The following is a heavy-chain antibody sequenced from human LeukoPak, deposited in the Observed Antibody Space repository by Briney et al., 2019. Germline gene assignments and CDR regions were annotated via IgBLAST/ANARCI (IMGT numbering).Heavy chain of an antibody. CDR3: SSRKLGNEY. Sequence: SETLSLTCTVSGGSISSYYRSWIRQAPGKGLEWIAYIIYTGSTSYNPSLRSGVTMSAEATNNQSSLKLSSITAAETAVYYCSSRKLGNEYCGPGALVSVSS. CDR1: GGSISSYY. CDR2: IIYTGST. J-gene: IGHJ4*02. D-gene: IGHD7-27*01. V-gene: IGHV4-59*01.